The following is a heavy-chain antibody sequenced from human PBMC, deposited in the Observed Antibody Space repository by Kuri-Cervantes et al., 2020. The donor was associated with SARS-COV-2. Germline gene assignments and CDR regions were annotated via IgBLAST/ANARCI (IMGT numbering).Heavy chain of an antibody. CDR2: IYYSGST. Sequence: SETLSLTCTVSGGSISSYYWSWIRQPPGKGLEWIGYIYYSGSTNYNPSLRSRVTISVDTSKNQFSLKLSSVTAADTAVYYCARVEQLVPYFDYWGQGTLVTVSS. CDR3: ARVEQLVPYFDY. D-gene: IGHD6-6*01. CDR1: GGSISSYY. V-gene: IGHV4-59*01. J-gene: IGHJ4*02.